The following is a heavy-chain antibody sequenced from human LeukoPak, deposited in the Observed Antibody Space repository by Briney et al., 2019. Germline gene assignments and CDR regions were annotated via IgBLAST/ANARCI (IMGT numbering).Heavy chain of an antibody. V-gene: IGHV3-48*04. J-gene: IGHJ3*02. Sequence: GGSLRLSCAAPGFTFSSYGMNWVRQAPGRGLEWVSYISSRSTTIYYADSVKGRFTISRDNAKNSLYLQMNSLRAEDTAVCYCARGGNYSSTSCSGEDGCDIWGQGTMVTVSS. CDR2: ISSRSTTI. CDR3: ARGGNYSSTSCSGEDGCDI. D-gene: IGHD2-2*03. CDR1: GFTFSSYG.